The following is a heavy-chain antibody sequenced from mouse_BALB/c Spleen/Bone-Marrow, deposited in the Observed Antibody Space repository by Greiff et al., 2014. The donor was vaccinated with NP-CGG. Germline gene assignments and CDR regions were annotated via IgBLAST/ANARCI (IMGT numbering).Heavy chain of an antibody. CDR3: ARSGYRYDGGYFDV. J-gene: IGHJ1*01. CDR2: INPYNGGT. Sequence: VQLKESGPELVKPGPSMKISCKASGYSFTGYTMNWVKQSHGKNLEWIGLINPYNGGTSYNQKSKGKATLTVDKSSSTAYMELLSLTSEDSAVYYCARSGYRYDGGYFDVWGAGTTVTVSS. V-gene: IGHV1-18*01. D-gene: IGHD2-14*01. CDR1: GYSFTGYT.